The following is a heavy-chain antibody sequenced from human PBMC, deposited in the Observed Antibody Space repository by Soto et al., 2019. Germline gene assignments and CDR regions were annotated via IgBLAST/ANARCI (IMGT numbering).Heavy chain of an antibody. J-gene: IGHJ6*02. Sequence: PSQTLSLTCAISGDSVSSNSAAWNWIRQSPSRGLEWLGRTYYRSKWYNDYAVSVKSRITINPDTSKNQFSLQLNSVTPEDTAVYYCSSRRAVAGKFGYYYYGMDVWGQGTTVTVSS. V-gene: IGHV6-1*01. CDR3: SSRRAVAGKFGYYYYGMDV. D-gene: IGHD6-19*01. CDR2: TYYRSKWYN. CDR1: GDSVSSNSAA.